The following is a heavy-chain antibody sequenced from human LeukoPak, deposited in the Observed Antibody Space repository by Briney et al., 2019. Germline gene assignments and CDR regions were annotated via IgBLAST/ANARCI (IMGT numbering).Heavy chain of an antibody. V-gene: IGHV3-23*01. CDR1: AFTVSIQA. CDR3: AKGSGDYVWGSYRPFDAFDI. D-gene: IGHD3-16*02. CDR2: ISGCGGST. Sequence: PGRSLRLSCAASAFTVSIQAMSWVRHAARDVLEWVSAISGCGGSTDYADSVKGRFTISRDNSKNTLYLQMNSLRAEDTAVYYCAKGSGDYVWGSYRPFDAFDIWGQGTMVTVSS. J-gene: IGHJ3*02.